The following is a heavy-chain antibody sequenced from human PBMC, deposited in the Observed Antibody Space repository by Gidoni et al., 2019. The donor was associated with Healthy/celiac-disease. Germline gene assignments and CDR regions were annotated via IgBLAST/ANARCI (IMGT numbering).Heavy chain of an antibody. CDR2: IYYSGST. CDR3: ARGFLEWLPASYYFDY. J-gene: IGHJ4*02. V-gene: IGHV4-59*01. D-gene: IGHD3-3*01. CDR1: GGSISSYY. Sequence: QVQLQESGPGLVKPSETLSLTCTVSGGSISSYYWSWIRPPPGKGLEWIGYIYYSGSTNYNPSLKSRVTISVDTSKNQFSLKLSSVTAADTAVYYCARGFLEWLPASYYFDYWGQGTLVTVSS.